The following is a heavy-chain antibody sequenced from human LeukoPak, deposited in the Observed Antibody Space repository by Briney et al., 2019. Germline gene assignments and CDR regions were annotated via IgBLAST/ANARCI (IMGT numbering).Heavy chain of an antibody. V-gene: IGHV1-18*04. Sequence: ASVKVSCKASGYTFTSYGISWVRQAPGQGLEWMGWISAYNGNADYAQKLQGRVTMTTDTSTSTAYMELRSLRSDDTAVYYCARVWDIVATITADYWGQGTLVTVSS. D-gene: IGHD5-12*01. CDR1: GYTFTSYG. J-gene: IGHJ4*02. CDR2: ISAYNGNA. CDR3: ARVWDIVATITADY.